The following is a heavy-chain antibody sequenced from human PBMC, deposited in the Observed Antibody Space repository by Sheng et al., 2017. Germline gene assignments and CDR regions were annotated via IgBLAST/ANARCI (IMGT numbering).Heavy chain of an antibody. Sequence: QVQLQESGPGLVKPSETLSLTCAVSGYSISSGYYWGWIRQPPGKGLEWIGSIYHSGSTYYNPSLKSRVTISVDTSKNQFSLKLSSVTAADTAVYYCARDLRALTYDFWSGQFRYFDLWGRGTLVTV. V-gene: IGHV4-38-2*02. D-gene: IGHD3-3*01. CDR3: ARDLRALTYDFWSGQFRYFDL. CDR1: GYSISSGYY. CDR2: IYHSGST. J-gene: IGHJ2*01.